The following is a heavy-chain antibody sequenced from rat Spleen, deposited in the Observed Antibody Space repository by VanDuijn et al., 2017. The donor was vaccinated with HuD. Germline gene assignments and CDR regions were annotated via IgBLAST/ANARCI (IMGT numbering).Heavy chain of an antibody. J-gene: IGHJ2*01. D-gene: IGHD4-6*01. V-gene: IGHV5-25*01. Sequence: EVQLVESGGGLVQPGRSLKVSCAASGFTFSNYCMTWVRQAPTKSLDWVASISIGGSSGHSSTYYGDSVKGRFTISRDNAKSTLYLQMDSLRSEDTATYYCARHWGYWGQGVTVTVSS. CDR3: ARHWGY. CDR1: GFTFSNYC. CDR2: ISIGGSSGHSST.